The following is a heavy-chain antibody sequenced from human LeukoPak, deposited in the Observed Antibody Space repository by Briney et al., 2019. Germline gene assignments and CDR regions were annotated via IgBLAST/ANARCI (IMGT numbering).Heavy chain of an antibody. D-gene: IGHD4-17*01. CDR3: AKSFTTVTTRFDY. CDR2: ISGSGGFT. Sequence: GGSLRLSCAASGFTFSTYAMSWDRQAPGKGLEWVSGISGSGGFTYYADPVKGRFTISRDNSKNTLYLQINSLRAEDTAVYYCAKSFTTVTTRFDYWGQGTLVTVSS. V-gene: IGHV3-23*01. CDR1: GFTFSTYA. J-gene: IGHJ4*02.